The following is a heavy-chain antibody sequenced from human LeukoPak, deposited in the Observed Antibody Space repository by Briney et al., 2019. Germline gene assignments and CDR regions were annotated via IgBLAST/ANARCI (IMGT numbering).Heavy chain of an antibody. J-gene: IGHJ6*03. CDR2: ISSSSSYI. D-gene: IGHD1-1*01. Sequence: GGSLRLSCAASGFTFSRHNMNWVRQAPGKGLEWVSSISSSSSYIYYADSVKGRFTISRDNARNTLYLQMNSLRAEDTAIYYCAKNIRQLGNYYYYMDVWGKGTTVTVSS. V-gene: IGHV3-21*04. CDR1: GFTFSRHN. CDR3: AKNIRQLGNYYYYMDV.